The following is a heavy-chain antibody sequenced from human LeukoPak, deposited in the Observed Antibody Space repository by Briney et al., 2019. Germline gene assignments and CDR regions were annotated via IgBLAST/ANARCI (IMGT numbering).Heavy chain of an antibody. V-gene: IGHV4-39*01. D-gene: IGHD3-3*01. CDR3: ARHRNGFFYYYYMDV. CDR2: INYSGFT. Sequence: SETLSLTCTVSGGSISSGGYYWGRIRQSPGKGLEWIGHINYSGFTYYSPSLKSRVTLSVDTSKNQVSLKLSSVTAADTATYYCARHRNGFFYYYYMDVWGEGTTVTVS. CDR1: GGSISSGGYY. J-gene: IGHJ6*03.